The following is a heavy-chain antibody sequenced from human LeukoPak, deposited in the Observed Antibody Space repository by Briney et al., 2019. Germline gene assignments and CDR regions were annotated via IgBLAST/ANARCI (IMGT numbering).Heavy chain of an antibody. Sequence: GGSLRLSCAASGFTFDDYGMHWVRHAPGKGLEWVSLISWDGGSTYYADSVNGPFTISRDNSKNSLYLQMNSLRAEDTAVYYCAELGISMIGGVWGKGTTVTISS. CDR2: ISWDGGST. D-gene: IGHD3-10*02. J-gene: IGHJ6*04. CDR3: AELGISMIGGV. CDR1: GFTFDDYG. V-gene: IGHV3-43D*03.